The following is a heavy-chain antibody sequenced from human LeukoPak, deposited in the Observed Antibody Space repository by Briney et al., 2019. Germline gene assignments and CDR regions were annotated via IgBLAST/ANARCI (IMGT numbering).Heavy chain of an antibody. J-gene: IGHJ5*02. CDR1: GFTFSISG. Sequence: GGSLRLSCAAAGFTFSISGMHWVRQAPGKGLEWVAVISYGGSNKYYADSVKGRFTISRDNSKNTLYLQMNSLRSEDTAVYYCAKGGAFQYNWFDPWGQGTLVTVSS. CDR2: ISYGGSNK. D-gene: IGHD2/OR15-2a*01. V-gene: IGHV3-30*18. CDR3: AKGGAFQYNWFDP.